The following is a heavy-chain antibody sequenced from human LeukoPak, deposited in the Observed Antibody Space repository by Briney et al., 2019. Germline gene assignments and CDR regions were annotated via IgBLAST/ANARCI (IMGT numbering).Heavy chain of an antibody. V-gene: IGHV1-2*02. CDR3: ARGITIFGFSFDY. D-gene: IGHD3-3*01. Sequence: APGKVSCKASGYTFTGYYMHWVRQAPGQGLEWMGWINPASGATTYAQKFQGRVTMTRDTSISTAYMELSRLRSDDTAVYYCARGITIFGFSFDYWGQGTLVTVSS. CDR2: INPASGAT. CDR1: GYTFTGYY. J-gene: IGHJ4*02.